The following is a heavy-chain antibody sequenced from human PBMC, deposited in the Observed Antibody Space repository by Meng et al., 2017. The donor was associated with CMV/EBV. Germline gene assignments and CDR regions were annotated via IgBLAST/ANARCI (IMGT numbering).Heavy chain of an antibody. J-gene: IGHJ6*02. CDR2: MNPNSGNT. V-gene: IGHV1-8*03. Sequence: ASVKVSCKASGYTFTSYDINWVRQATGQGLEWMGWMNPNSGNTGYAQKFQGRVTITRNTSISTAYMELSSLRSEDTAVYYCARVVVPAAIWAISDFWSGFSGYGMDVWGQGTTVTVSS. CDR1: GYTFTSYD. CDR3: ARVVVPAAIWAISDFWSGFSGYGMDV. D-gene: IGHD2-2*02.